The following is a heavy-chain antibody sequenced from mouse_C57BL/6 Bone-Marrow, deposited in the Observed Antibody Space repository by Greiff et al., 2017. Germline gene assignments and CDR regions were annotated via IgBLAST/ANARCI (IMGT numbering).Heavy chain of an antibody. CDR1: GYTFTSYW. V-gene: IGHV1-53*01. CDR3: ANSLNDYYGSSLDY. J-gene: IGHJ2*01. D-gene: IGHD1-1*01. Sequence: QVQLKQPGPELVKPGASVKLSCKASGYTFTSYWMHWVKQRPGQGLEWIGNINPSNGGTNYNEKFKSKATLTVDKSSSTAYMQLSILTSEDSAFYYCANSLNDYYGSSLDYWGQGTTLTGSS. CDR2: INPSNGGT.